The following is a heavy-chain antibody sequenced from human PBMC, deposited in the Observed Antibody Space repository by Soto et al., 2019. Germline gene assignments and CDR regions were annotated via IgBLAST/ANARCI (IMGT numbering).Heavy chain of an antibody. CDR3: AKRNYYDYDAFDI. Sequence: EVQLLESGGGLVQPGGSLRLSCAASGFTFSSYAMSWVRQAPGKGLEWVSAISGNDFSTFYADSVKGRFIISRDNSKSTLYMQMNSLRAEDTAVYYCAKRNYYDYDAFDIWGQGTMVTVSS. D-gene: IGHD3-22*01. J-gene: IGHJ3*02. CDR1: GFTFSSYA. CDR2: ISGNDFST. V-gene: IGHV3-23*01.